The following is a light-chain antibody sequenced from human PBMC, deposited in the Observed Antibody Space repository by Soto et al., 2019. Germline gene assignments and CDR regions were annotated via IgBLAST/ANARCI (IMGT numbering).Light chain of an antibody. CDR2: AAS. CDR3: QQLNSYPIP. Sequence: QLSHSPSSLSAYIADRVTITCRASQSISTYLAWYQQKPRKAPKLLIYAASTLQSGVPSRFSGSGYGTDFTLTISSLQPEDFATYYCQQLNSYPIPFGQVRRLAIK. V-gene: IGKV1-9*01. J-gene: IGKJ5*01. CDR1: QSISTY.